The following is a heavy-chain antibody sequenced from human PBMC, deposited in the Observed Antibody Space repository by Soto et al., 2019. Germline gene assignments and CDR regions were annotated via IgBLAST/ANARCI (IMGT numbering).Heavy chain of an antibody. D-gene: IGHD5-18*01. CDR1: GGSISSSNW. CDR3: ARVGYSYGPNEYYFDY. Sequence: QVQLQESGPGLVKPSGTLSLTCAVSGGSISSSNWWSWVRQPPGKGLEWIGEIYHSGSTNYNPSLRSRVTTSVDTSTNQSSLKLSSVTAADTAVYYGARVGYSYGPNEYYFDYWGQGTLVTVSS. V-gene: IGHV4-4*02. J-gene: IGHJ4*02. CDR2: IYHSGST.